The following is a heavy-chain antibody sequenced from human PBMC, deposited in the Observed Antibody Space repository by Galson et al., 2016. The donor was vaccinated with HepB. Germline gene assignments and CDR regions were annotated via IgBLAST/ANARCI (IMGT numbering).Heavy chain of an antibody. D-gene: IGHD2-15*01. CDR1: GFTVSSNY. CDR2: IYSGGRT. V-gene: IGHV3-66*02. CDR3: ARALLRGYCSGGSCYPEDYYGMDV. J-gene: IGHJ6*04. Sequence: SLRLSCAASGFTVSSNYMSWVRQAPGKGLEWVSVIYSGGRTYYADSVKGRFTISRDNSKNTLYLQMNSLRAEDTAVYYCARALLRGYCSGGSCYPEDYYGMDVWGKGTTVTVSS.